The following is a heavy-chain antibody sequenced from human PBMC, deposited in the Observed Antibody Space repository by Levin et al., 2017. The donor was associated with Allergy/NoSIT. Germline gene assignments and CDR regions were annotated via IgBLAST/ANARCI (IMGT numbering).Heavy chain of an antibody. V-gene: IGHV3-23*01. CDR2: ISGSGGST. J-gene: IGHJ6*02. CDR1: GFTFSSYA. CDR3: AKGGLHSGYNDGMDV. D-gene: IGHD5/OR15-5a*01. Sequence: GGSLRLSCAASGFTFSSYAMSWVRQAPGKGLEWVSAISGSGGSTYYADSVKGRFTISRDNSKNTLYLQMNSLRAEDTAVYYCAKGGLHSGYNDGMDVWGQGTTVTVSS.